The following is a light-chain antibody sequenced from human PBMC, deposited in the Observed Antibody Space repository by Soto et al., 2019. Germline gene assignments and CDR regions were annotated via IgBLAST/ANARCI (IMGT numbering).Light chain of an antibody. J-gene: IGKJ1*01. CDR3: QQYNNWPGT. CDR1: QSVSSN. V-gene: IGKV3-15*01. Sequence: EIVMTQSPATLSVSPGERATLSCRASQSVSSNLAWYQQKPGQAPRLLIYGASTRATGIPARFSGSGSGTEFTLTISRLEPEDFAVYYCQQYNNWPGTFGQGTKVDIK. CDR2: GAS.